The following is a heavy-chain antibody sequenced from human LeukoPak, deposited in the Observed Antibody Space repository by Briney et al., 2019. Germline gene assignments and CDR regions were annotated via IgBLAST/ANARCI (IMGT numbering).Heavy chain of an antibody. V-gene: IGHV3-11*01. Sequence: GGSLRLSCAASGFTFSDYYMSWIRQAPGKGREWVSYISSSGSTIYYADSVKGRFTISRDNAKNSLYLQMNSLRAEDTALYYCAKSNGLYYYDSSGYYPFDYWGQGTLVTVSS. J-gene: IGHJ4*02. CDR2: ISSSGSTI. D-gene: IGHD3-22*01. CDR1: GFTFSDYY. CDR3: AKSNGLYYYDSSGYYPFDY.